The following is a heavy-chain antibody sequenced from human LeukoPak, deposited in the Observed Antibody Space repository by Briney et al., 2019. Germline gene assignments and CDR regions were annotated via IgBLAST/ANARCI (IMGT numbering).Heavy chain of an antibody. J-gene: IGHJ4*02. CDR3: ARDPSGYFNY. Sequence: SETLSLTCTVSGGSISSYYWSWIRQPPGKGLEWIGYIYYSGSTNYNPSLKSRVTISVDTSQNQFSLKLTSVTAADTAVYYCARDPSGYFNYWGQGTLATVSS. CDR2: IYYSGST. V-gene: IGHV4-59*01. CDR1: GGSISSYY. D-gene: IGHD3-22*01.